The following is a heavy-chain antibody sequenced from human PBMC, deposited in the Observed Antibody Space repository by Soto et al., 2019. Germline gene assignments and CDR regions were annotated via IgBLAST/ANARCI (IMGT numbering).Heavy chain of an antibody. J-gene: IGHJ5*02. CDR2: INPSVGTT. D-gene: IGHD3-10*01. V-gene: IGHV1-46*01. CDR3: ARDHSRDYGSGPQAWWFYP. Sequence: GASVKVSCKASGYTVTSNWMHWVRQAPGQGPEWMGIINPSVGTTIYAQKFQGRVTMTRDTSTNTVYMELSSLRSEDTAMYYCARDHSRDYGSGPQAWWFYPWGQGTLVTVSS. CDR1: GYTVTSNW.